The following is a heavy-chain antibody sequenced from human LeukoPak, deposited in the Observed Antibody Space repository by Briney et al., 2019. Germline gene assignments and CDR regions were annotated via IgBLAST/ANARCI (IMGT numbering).Heavy chain of an antibody. CDR3: TSSAAGQRGGY. CDR2: IRSKANSYAT. V-gene: IGHV3-73*01. J-gene: IGHJ4*02. D-gene: IGHD6-13*01. CDR1: GFTFSGSA. Sequence: GGSLRLSGAASGFTFSGSARHWVRQASGKGLEWFGRIRSKANSYATAYAASVKGRFTISRDDSKNTAYLQMNSLKTEDTAVYYCTSSAAGQRGGYWGQGTLVTVSS.